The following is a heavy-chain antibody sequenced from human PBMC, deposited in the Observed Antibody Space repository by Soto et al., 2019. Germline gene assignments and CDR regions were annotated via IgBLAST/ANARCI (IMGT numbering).Heavy chain of an antibody. V-gene: IGHV3-33*01. J-gene: IGHJ4*02. CDR1: GFIFSNFG. CDR2: TSSDEKIK. D-gene: IGHD6-6*01. Sequence: PGGSLRLSCVASGFIFSNFGMHWVRQAPGKGLEWVAVTSSDEKIKQYADSVRGRFAISRDNSKNTLYLQMTSLRAEDTAIYYCARGLRSVLDYWGQGTLVTVSS. CDR3: ARGLRSVLDY.